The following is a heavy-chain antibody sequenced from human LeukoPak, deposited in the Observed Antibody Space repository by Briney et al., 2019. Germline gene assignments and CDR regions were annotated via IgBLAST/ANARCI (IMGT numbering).Heavy chain of an antibody. CDR1: GFTFSGYA. V-gene: IGHV3-23*01. CDR3: AIDQGARGCYFPEGACD. CDR2: ISGSGGST. D-gene: IGHD1-14*01. Sequence: GGSLRLSCAASGFTFSGYALSRDRPAPGKGLEWVSAISGSGGSTYYADPVKGRFTISRANSNNAQYLKTTSLRAKSTASDYGAIDQGARGCYFPEGACDWGQGTLVTVSS. J-gene: IGHJ4*02.